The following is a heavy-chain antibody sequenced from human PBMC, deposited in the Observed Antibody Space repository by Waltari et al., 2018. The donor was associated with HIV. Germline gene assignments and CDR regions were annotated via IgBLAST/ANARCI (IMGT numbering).Heavy chain of an antibody. CDR1: GGSISSSSYY. Sequence: QLQLQESGPGLVKPSETLSLTCTVSGGSISSSSYYWGWIRQPPGKGLELIGSIYYRGRTYYNPALKSRVTISVDTSKNQFSLKLSSVTAAATAVYYCARSPCPWTVTDYYFDYWGQGTLVTVSS. CDR3: ARSPCPWTVTDYYFDY. CDR2: IYYRGRT. D-gene: IGHD4-17*01. J-gene: IGHJ4*02. V-gene: IGHV4-39*01.